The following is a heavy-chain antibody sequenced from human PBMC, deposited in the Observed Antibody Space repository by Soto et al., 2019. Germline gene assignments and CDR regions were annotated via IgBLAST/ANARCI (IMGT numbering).Heavy chain of an antibody. D-gene: IGHD3-3*01. Sequence: PGGSLRLSCAASGFTFDDYAMHWVRQAPGKGLEWVSGISWNSGSIGYADSVKGRFTISRDNAKNSLYLQMNSLRAEDTAVYYCAKQLVSYDFWSGYYTARHSYYYYYMDVWGKGTTVTVSS. V-gene: IGHV3-9*01. CDR3: AKQLVSYDFWSGYYTARHSYYYYYMDV. J-gene: IGHJ6*03. CDR2: ISWNSGSI. CDR1: GFTFDDYA.